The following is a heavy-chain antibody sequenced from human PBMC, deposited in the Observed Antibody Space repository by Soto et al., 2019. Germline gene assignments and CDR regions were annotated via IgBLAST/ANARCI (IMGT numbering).Heavy chain of an antibody. CDR2: IIPIFGTA. J-gene: IGHJ6*02. CDR3: ARSGYCSSTSCYPAWGYYYYGMDV. V-gene: IGHV1-69*13. CDR1: GGTFSSYA. D-gene: IGHD2-2*03. Sequence: ASVKVSCKASGGTFSSYAISWVRQAPGQGLEWMGGIIPIFGTANYAQKFQGRVTITADESTSTAYMELSSLRSEDTAVYYCARSGYCSSTSCYPAWGYYYYGMDVWGQGTTVTV.